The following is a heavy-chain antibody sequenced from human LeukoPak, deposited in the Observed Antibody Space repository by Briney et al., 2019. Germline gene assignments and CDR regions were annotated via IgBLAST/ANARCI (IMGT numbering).Heavy chain of an antibody. Sequence: GGSLRLSCAASGFTLSSYEMNWVRQAPGKGLEWVSYISSSGSTIYYADSVKGRFTISRDNAKNSLYLQMNSLRAEDTAVYYCAREGTHDAFDIWGQGTMVTVSS. D-gene: IGHD3-10*01. CDR1: GFTLSSYE. CDR2: ISSSGSTI. J-gene: IGHJ3*02. CDR3: AREGTHDAFDI. V-gene: IGHV3-48*03.